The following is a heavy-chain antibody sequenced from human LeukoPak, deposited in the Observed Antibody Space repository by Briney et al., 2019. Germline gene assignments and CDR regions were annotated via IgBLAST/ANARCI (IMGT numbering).Heavy chain of an antibody. CDR3: ARDRSIAAGEGFDY. J-gene: IGHJ4*02. CDR1: GFTFSSYS. CDR2: ISSSSSTI. V-gene: IGHV3-48*01. Sequence: GGSLRLSCAASGFTFSSYSMNWVRQAPGRGLEWVSYISSSSSTIYYADSVKGRFTISRDNAKNSLYLQMNSLRAEDTAVYYCARDRSIAAGEGFDYWGQGTLVTVSS. D-gene: IGHD6-13*01.